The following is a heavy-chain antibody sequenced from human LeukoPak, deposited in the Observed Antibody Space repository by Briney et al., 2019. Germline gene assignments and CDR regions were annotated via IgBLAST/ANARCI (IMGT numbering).Heavy chain of an antibody. V-gene: IGHV3-7*01. D-gene: IGHD2-15*01. Sequence: GGSLRLSCAASGFTFSHFWMSWVRQAPGKGLEWVAYIKKTGSETYYVNSVKGRFTITRDNTRSSLFLQMYSLRAEDTAVYFCAREDGYCSGGNCYSYFDSWGQGTLVTVSS. CDR2: IKKTGSET. J-gene: IGHJ4*02. CDR3: AREDGYCSGGNCYSYFDS. CDR1: GFTFSHFW.